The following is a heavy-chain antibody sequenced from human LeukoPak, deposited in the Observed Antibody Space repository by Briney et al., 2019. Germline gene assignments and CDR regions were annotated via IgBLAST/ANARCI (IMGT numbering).Heavy chain of an antibody. CDR2: INSDGSST. D-gene: IGHD3-9*01. Sequence: PGGSLRLSCAASGFTFSSYWMHWFRQAPGKGLVWVSRINSDGSSTSYADSVKGRFTISRDNAKNTLYLQMNSLRAEDTAVYYCARGYYDILTGYPRFDYWGQGTLVTVSS. CDR3: ARGYYDILTGYPRFDY. V-gene: IGHV3-74*01. CDR1: GFTFSSYW. J-gene: IGHJ4*02.